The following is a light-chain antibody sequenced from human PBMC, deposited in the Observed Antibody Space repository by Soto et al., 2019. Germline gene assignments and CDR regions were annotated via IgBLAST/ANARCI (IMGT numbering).Light chain of an antibody. CDR1: QSISSY. CDR3: QQSYSTSVT. V-gene: IGKV1-39*01. Sequence: DIHLNHSQSALSAYVGDRVTITCRASQSISSYLNWYQQKPGKAPKLLIYAASSLQSGVPSRFSGSGSGTDFTLTISSLQPEDFATYYCQQSYSTSVTSGQGTRLEI. J-gene: IGKJ5*01. CDR2: AAS.